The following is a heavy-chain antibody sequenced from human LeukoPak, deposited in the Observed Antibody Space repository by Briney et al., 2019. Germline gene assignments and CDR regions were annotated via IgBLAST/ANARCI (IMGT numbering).Heavy chain of an antibody. CDR2: INSDGSST. D-gene: IGHD3-9*01. CDR1: GFTFSSYW. J-gene: IGHJ4*02. Sequence: PGGSLRLSCAASGFTFSSYWMHWVRQAPGKGLVWVSRINSDGSSTSYADSVKGRFTISRDNAKNTLYLQMNSLGAEDTAVYYCARGPILTGYYMLLGEYNWNDLFDYWGQGTLVTVSS. CDR3: ARGPILTGYYMLLGEYNWNDLFDY. V-gene: IGHV3-74*01.